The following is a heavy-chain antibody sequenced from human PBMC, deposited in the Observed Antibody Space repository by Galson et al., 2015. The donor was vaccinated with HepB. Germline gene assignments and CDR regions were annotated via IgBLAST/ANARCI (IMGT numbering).Heavy chain of an antibody. CDR3: ASIAAAGTPTDYFDY. Sequence: QSGAEVKKPGESLKISCKGSGYSFTSYWIGWVRQMPGKGLEWMGIIYPGDSDTRYSPSFQGQVTISADKSISTAYLQWSSLKASDTAMYYCASIAAAGTPTDYFDYWGQGTLVTVSS. D-gene: IGHD6-13*01. V-gene: IGHV5-51*01. CDR1: GYSFTSYW. CDR2: IYPGDSDT. J-gene: IGHJ4*02.